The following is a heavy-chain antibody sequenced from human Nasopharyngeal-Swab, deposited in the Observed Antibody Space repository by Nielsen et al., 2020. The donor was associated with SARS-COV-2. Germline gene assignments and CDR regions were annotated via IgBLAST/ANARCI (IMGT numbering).Heavy chain of an antibody. V-gene: IGHV1-3*01. CDR1: GYTFSSYA. Sequence: ASVKVSCKASGYTFSSYAIHWVRQAPGQRLEWMGWINGGNGNTKYSKKFQGGVTITTDTSASTAYMEVSSLRSEDTAVYYCARGQILYDLDYYFYYYMDVWGKGITVTVSS. CDR2: INGGNGNT. D-gene: IGHD2-2*02. J-gene: IGHJ6*03. CDR3: ARGQILYDLDYYFYYYMDV.